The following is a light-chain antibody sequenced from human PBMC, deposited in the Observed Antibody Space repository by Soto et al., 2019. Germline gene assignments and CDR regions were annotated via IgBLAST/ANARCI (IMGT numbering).Light chain of an antibody. V-gene: IGKV3-20*01. Sequence: EIVLTQSPGTLSLSAGERATLSCRASQSVSSSYLAWYQHKPGQAPRLLIYSASSRATGIPDRFSGSGSGTDYTLTISRLGPEDFAVYYCQQYGYSFWTFGQGTKV. CDR1: QSVSSSY. CDR3: QQYGYSFWT. J-gene: IGKJ1*01. CDR2: SAS.